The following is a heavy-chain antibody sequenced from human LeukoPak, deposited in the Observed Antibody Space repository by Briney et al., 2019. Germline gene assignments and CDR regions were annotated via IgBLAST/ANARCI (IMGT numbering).Heavy chain of an antibody. Sequence: SETLSLTCTVSGDSINSLDLWSWVRQPPGKGLEWIGEIYHSGSTNYNPSLKSRVTISVDKSKNQFSLKLSSVTAADTAVYYCAREVSSGWYRAFDIWGQGTMVTVSS. J-gene: IGHJ3*02. CDR2: IYHSGST. D-gene: IGHD6-19*01. CDR3: AREVSSGWYRAFDI. V-gene: IGHV4-4*02. CDR1: GDSINSLDL.